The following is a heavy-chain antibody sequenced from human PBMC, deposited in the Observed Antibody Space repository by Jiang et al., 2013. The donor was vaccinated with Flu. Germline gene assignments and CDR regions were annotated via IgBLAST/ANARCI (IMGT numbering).Heavy chain of an antibody. CDR1: GFTFNSYS. D-gene: IGHD3-22*01. Sequence: VQLLESGGGVVQPGRSLRLSCAASGFTFNSYSMHWVRQAPGKGLEWVAVISYDGTYKYYADSVKGRFTISRDNSKNTLYLQMNSLRAEDTALYYCAKGHFYYDSSGNADYWGQGTLVTVSS. V-gene: IGHV3-30*18. CDR2: ISYDGTYK. J-gene: IGHJ4*02. CDR3: AKGHFYYDSSGNADY.